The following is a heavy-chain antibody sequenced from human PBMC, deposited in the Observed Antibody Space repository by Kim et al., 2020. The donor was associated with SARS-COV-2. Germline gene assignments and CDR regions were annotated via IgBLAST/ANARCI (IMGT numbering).Heavy chain of an antibody. V-gene: IGHV1-18*04. CDR2: ISAYNGNT. CDR3: ARDLTMVRGVIINGWFDP. D-gene: IGHD3-10*01. Sequence: ASVKVSCKASGYTFTSYGISWVRQAPGQGLEWMGWISAYNGNTNYAQKLQGRVTMTTDTSTSTAYMELRSLRSDDTAVYYCARDLTMVRGVIINGWFDPWGQGTLVTVSS. J-gene: IGHJ5*02. CDR1: GYTFTSYG.